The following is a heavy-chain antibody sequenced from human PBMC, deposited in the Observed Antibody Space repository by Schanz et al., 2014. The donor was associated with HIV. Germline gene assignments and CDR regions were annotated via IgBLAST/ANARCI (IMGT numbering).Heavy chain of an antibody. CDR3: AKAAVTDYLDY. D-gene: IGHD2-21*02. Sequence: QVQLVESGGGVVQPGRSLRLSCAASGFTFSSYGIHWVRQAPGKGLEWVAVVSYDGSNKYYADSVKGRFTISRDNSKNTLYLQMNSLRAEDTAVYYCAKAAVTDYLDYWGQGTLVTVSS. V-gene: IGHV3-30*18. CDR1: GFTFSSYG. J-gene: IGHJ4*02. CDR2: VSYDGSNK.